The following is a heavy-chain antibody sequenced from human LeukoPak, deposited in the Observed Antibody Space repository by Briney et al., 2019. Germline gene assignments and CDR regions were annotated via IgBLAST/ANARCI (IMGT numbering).Heavy chain of an antibody. V-gene: IGHV4-59*01. CDR1: GGSISSYY. D-gene: IGHD1-26*01. J-gene: IGHJ3*02. CDR3: ARYSDPGSYPDAFDI. Sequence: SETLSLTCTVSGGSISSYYWSWIRQPPGKGLEWIGYIYYSGSTNYNPSLKSRVTIPVDTSKNQFSLKLSSVTAADTAVYYCARYSDPGSYPDAFDIWGQGTMVTVSS. CDR2: IYYSGST.